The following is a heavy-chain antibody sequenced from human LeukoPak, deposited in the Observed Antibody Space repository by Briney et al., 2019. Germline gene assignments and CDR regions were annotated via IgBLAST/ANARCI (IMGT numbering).Heavy chain of an antibody. CDR2: IWYDGNNK. Sequence: GGSLRLSCAASGFTFSSYGMHWVRQAPGKGLEWVAVIWYDGNNKYYADSVKGRFTISRDSSKNTLYLQMNSLRAEDTAVYYCVQEGPRGLAFDIWGQGTKVTVSS. CDR3: VQEGPRGLAFDI. V-gene: IGHV3-33*06. CDR1: GFTFSSYG. J-gene: IGHJ3*02.